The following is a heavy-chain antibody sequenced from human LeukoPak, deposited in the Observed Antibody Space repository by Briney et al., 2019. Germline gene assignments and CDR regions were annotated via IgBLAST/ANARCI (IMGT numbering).Heavy chain of an antibody. Sequence: PGGSLSLSCAASGFTFSSYGMHCLRQAPGKGLEWVAFIWYEVSNKYYADSVKGRFTISRYNSKHTLYLQMNSLRAEDTAVYYCAKDLLAYCSGGSCSDLDPWGQGTLVTVSS. CDR3: AKDLLAYCSGGSCSDLDP. D-gene: IGHD2-15*01. CDR1: GFTFSSYG. V-gene: IGHV3-30*02. J-gene: IGHJ5*02. CDR2: IWYEVSNK.